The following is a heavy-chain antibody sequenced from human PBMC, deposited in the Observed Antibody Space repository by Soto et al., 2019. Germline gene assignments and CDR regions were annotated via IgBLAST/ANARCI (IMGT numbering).Heavy chain of an antibody. J-gene: IGHJ4*02. V-gene: IGHV3-23*01. CDR1: GFTFSSYA. CDR3: AKDRHYYDSSGYWGY. D-gene: IGHD3-22*01. CDR2: ISGSGGST. Sequence: EVQLLESGGGLVQPGGSLRLSCAASGFTFSSYAMSWVRQAPGKGLEWVSAISGSGGSTYYADSVKGRFTISRDNSKNTLYLQMNSLRAEDMTVYYCAKDRHYYDSSGYWGYWGQGTLVTVSS.